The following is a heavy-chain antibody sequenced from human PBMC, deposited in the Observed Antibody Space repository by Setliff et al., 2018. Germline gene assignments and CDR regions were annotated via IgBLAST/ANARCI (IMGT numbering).Heavy chain of an antibody. Sequence: GGSLRLSCAASGFTFSSYWMHWVRQARIYTTEYAASVKGRFTISRDDSKNSLYLQMNSLRAEDTAVYYCARLRKDYGDYYYFDYWGQGTLVTVSS. CDR3: ARLRKDYGDYYYFDY. J-gene: IGHJ4*02. CDR1: GFTFSSYW. CDR2: IYTT. D-gene: IGHD4-17*01. V-gene: IGHV3-72*01.